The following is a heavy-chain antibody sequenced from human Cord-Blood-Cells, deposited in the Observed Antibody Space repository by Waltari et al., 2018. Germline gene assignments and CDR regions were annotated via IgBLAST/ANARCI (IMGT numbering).Heavy chain of an antibody. V-gene: IGHV3-21*01. CDR2: ISSSSSYK. J-gene: IGHJ3*02. CDR3: ARQGGLTGGACDI. CDR1: GFTFSSNS. D-gene: IGHD3-9*01. Sequence: EVQLVESGGVLVKPGGSLRLPCAASGFTFSSNSMNWVRQAPGKGVEWVSSISSSSSYKYYADSVKGRLTISRENAKNSLYRQMNSLRAEDTAVYYCARQGGLTGGACDIWGQGIMVTVSS.